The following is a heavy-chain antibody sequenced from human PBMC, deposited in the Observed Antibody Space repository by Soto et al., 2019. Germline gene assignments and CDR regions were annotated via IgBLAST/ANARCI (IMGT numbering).Heavy chain of an antibody. D-gene: IGHD2-15*01. V-gene: IGHV3-30-3*01. CDR2: ISYDGSNK. CDR1: GFTFSSYA. J-gene: IGHJ6*02. Sequence: TGGSLRLSCAASGFTFSSYAMHWVRQAPGKGLEWVAVISYDGSNKYYADSVKGRFTISRDNSKNTLYLQMNSLRAEDTAVYYCARDSRAGTPNYYCYYGMDVWGQGTTVTVSS. CDR3: ARDSRAGTPNYYCYYGMDV.